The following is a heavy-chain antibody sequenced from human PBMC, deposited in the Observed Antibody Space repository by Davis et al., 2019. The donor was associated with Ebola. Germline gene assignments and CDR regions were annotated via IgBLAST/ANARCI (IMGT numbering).Heavy chain of an antibody. D-gene: IGHD6-19*01. V-gene: IGHV3-23*01. CDR1: GFTFSDHY. CDR2: ISGSGGST. Sequence: PGGSLRLSCAASGFTFSDHYMDWVRQAPGKGLEWVSAISGSGGSTYYADSVKGRFTISRDNSKNTLYLQMNSLRAEDTAVYYCARESPDPSSSGWYLAYWGQGTLVTVSS. CDR3: ARESPDPSSSGWYLAY. J-gene: IGHJ4*02.